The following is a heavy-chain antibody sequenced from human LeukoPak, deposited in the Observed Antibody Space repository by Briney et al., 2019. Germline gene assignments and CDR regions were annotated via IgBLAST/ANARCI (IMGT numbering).Heavy chain of an antibody. V-gene: IGHV1-18*01. CDR3: AHSSSSLTLDYYYMDV. D-gene: IGHD6-6*01. CDR1: GYTFTSYG. J-gene: IGHJ6*03. CDR2: ISAYNGNT. Sequence: GASVTVSCKASGYTFTSYGISWVRQAPGQGLEWMGWISAYNGNTNYAQKLQGRVTMTTDTSTSTAYMELRSLRSDDTAVYYCAHSSSSLTLDYYYMDVWGKGTRSPSP.